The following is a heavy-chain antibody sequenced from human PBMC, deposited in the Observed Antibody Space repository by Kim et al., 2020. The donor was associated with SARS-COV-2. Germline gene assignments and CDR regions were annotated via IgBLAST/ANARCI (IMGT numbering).Heavy chain of an antibody. CDR3: ASSRHGFSAWWN. CDR2: IYYSGST. Sequence: SETLSLTCTVSGGSISSYYWSWIRQPPGKGLEWIGYIYYSGSTNYNPSLKSRVTISVDTSKNQFSLKLSSVTAADTAVYYCASSRHGFSAWWNWGQGTLVTVSS. CDR1: GGSISSYY. D-gene: IGHD2-15*01. V-gene: IGHV4-59*01. J-gene: IGHJ4*02.